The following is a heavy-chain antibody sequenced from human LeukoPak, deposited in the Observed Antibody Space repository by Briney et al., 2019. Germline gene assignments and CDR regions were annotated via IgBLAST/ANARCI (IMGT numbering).Heavy chain of an antibody. CDR2: INHSGST. Sequence: SETLSLTCAVYGGSFSGYYWSWIRQPPGKGLEWIGKINHSGSTNYNPSLKSRVTISVDKSKNQFSLKLSSVTAADTAVYYCARVSARGRNYFDYWGQGTLVTVSS. CDR3: ARVSARGRNYFDY. V-gene: IGHV4-34*01. CDR1: GGSFSGYY. J-gene: IGHJ4*02. D-gene: IGHD1-26*01.